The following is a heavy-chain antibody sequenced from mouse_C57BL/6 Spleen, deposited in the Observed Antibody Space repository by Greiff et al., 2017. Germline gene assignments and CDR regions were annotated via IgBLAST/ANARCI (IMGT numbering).Heavy chain of an antibody. CDR3: ARPANWDNAMDY. CDR1: GFNIKNTY. J-gene: IGHJ4*01. V-gene: IGHV14-3*01. Sequence: VQLQQSVAELVRPGASVKLSCTASGFNIKNTYMHWVKQRPEQGLEWIGRIDPANGNTNYAPKFQGKATITADTSSNTAYMQLSSLTSEDAAIYCGARPANWDNAMDYWGQGTSVTVSS. D-gene: IGHD4-1*01. CDR2: IDPANGNT.